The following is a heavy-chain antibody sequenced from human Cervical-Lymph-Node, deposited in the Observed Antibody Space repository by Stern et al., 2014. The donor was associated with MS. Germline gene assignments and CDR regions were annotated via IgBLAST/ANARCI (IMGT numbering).Heavy chain of an antibody. D-gene: IGHD5-18*01. CDR1: GGSISSYY. CDR2: IHYSGRT. CDR3: ARGRGYSYGSRNWYFDL. V-gene: IGHV4-59*01. Sequence: QVQLVVSAPGLVKPSEPLSLTFTVSGGSISSYYWSWIRQPPGKGLEWIGYIHYSGRTNYNPSLKSRVTISVDTSQNQFFLKLRSVTAADTAVYYCARGRGYSYGSRNWYFDLWGRGTLVTVSS. J-gene: IGHJ2*01.